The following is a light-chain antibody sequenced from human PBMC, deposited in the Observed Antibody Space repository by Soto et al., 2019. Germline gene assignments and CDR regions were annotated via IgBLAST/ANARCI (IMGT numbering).Light chain of an antibody. J-gene: IGLJ3*02. CDR3: CSYAGSRTWV. V-gene: IGLV2-23*01. CDR2: EGT. CDR1: SSDVGGYNL. Sequence: QSVLTQPASVSGSPGQSITISCTGTSSDVGGYNLVSWYQHYPGKAPKLMIYEGTKRPSGVSNRFTGSKSGNTASLTISGLEAEEEADYYCCSYAGSRTWVFGGGTKVTVL.